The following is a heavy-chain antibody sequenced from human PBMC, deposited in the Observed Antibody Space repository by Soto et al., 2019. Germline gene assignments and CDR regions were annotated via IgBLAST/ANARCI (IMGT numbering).Heavy chain of an antibody. CDR3: ARDHNDFWGSGFGP. V-gene: IGHV4-4*07. CDR2: IYSSVST. Sequence: SETLSLTWTVSGGCISSYYWRWIRQPAGKGLEWIGRIYSSVSTNYNPSLKSRVTMSVDTSKNHFSLQLSSVTAADTAVYYCARDHNDFWGSGFGPWAQGTLVIVAS. J-gene: IGHJ5*02. D-gene: IGHD3-3*01. CDR1: GGCISSYY.